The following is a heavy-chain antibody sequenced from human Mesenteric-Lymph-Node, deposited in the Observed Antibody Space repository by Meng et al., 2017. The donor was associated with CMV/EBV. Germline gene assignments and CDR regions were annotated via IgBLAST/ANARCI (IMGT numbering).Heavy chain of an antibody. D-gene: IGHD2-2*01. J-gene: IGHJ4*02. CDR3: ARVMRDVVVVPAAYSRGRYYFDY. V-gene: IGHV4-38-2*02. CDR1: GDSN. CDR2: FYYSGTT. Sequence: GSLRLSCTVSGDSNWGWIRQPPGKGPEWIGSFYYSGTTYYSPSLKSRVTISVDTSKNQFSLKLSSVTAADTAVYYCARVMRDVVVVPAAYSRGRYYFDYWGQGTLVTVSS.